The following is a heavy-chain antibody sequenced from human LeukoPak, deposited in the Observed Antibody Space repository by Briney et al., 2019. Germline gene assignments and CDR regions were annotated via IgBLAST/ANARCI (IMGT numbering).Heavy chain of an antibody. V-gene: IGHV3-23*01. Sequence: GGSLRLSCAASGFSFSAHGMNWVRQAPGKGLEWVSAIGGSGATTYYADSVRGRFTISRDNSKNTMYLKMSSLRAEDTAVYYCARVRTYDSTVGYWGQGTLVTVSS. CDR2: IGGSGATT. J-gene: IGHJ4*02. CDR1: GFSFSAHG. D-gene: IGHD3-22*01. CDR3: ARVRTYDSTVGY.